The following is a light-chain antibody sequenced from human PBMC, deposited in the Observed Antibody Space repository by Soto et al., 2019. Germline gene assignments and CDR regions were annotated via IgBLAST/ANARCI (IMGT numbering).Light chain of an antibody. CDR2: DAS. CDR1: QDISNY. J-gene: IGKJ2*01. Sequence: DIPMTQSPSSLSASVGDRVTITCQASQDISNYLNWYQQKPGKAPKLLIYDASYLETGVPSRFCGSGSGTDFTFTISSLQPEDIATYYCQQYDNLPPYTFGQGTKLEIK. CDR3: QQYDNLPPYT. V-gene: IGKV1-33*01.